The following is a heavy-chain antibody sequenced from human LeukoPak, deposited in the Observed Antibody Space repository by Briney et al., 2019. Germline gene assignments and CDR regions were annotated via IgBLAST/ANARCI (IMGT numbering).Heavy chain of an antibody. V-gene: IGHV4-34*01. J-gene: IGHJ1*01. CDR2: MSHRGST. CDR3: ARGRSRSRSSGWYLVSVYFQH. Sequence: PSETLSLTCAVYGGSFSGYYWSWIRQPPGKGLEWIGEMSHRGSTNYNPSLKSRVTISVDTSKNQFSLKLSSVTAADTAVYYCARGRSRSRSSGWYLVSVYFQHWGQGTLVTVSS. D-gene: IGHD6-19*01. CDR1: GGSFSGYY.